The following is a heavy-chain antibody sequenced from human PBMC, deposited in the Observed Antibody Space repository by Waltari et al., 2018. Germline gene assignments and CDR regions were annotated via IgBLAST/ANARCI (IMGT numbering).Heavy chain of an antibody. Sequence: QVQLVQSGAEVKKPGSSVKVSCKASGGTFSSYAISWVRQAPGQGLEWMRGIIPIFGTASYAQKFQGRVTITADESTSTAYMELSSLRSEDTAVYYCARDKRPAQGLWWFTGWFDPWGQGTLVTVSS. V-gene: IGHV1-69*13. CDR1: GGTFSSYA. CDR2: IIPIFGTA. J-gene: IGHJ5*02. CDR3: ARDKRPAQGLWWFTGWFDP. D-gene: IGHD2-21*01.